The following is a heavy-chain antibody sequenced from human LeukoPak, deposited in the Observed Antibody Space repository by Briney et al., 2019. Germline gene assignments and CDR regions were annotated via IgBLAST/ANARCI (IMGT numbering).Heavy chain of an antibody. CDR2: IYSSGSI. CDR3: ARDLAGDLGY. J-gene: IGHJ4*02. D-gene: IGHD6-19*01. CDR1: GGSISSVNYY. V-gene: IGHV4-61*02. Sequence: SETLSLTCTVSGGSISSVNYYWSWIRQPAGKGLEWIGRIYSSGSINYNPSLKSRVTMSVDTSKNQFSLKVNSVTAADTAVYYCARDLAGDLGYWGQGTLVTVSS.